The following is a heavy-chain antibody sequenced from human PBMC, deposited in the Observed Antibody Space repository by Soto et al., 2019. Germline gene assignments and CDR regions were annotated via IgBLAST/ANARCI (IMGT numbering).Heavy chain of an antibody. Sequence: GWSARICCAVSGVTLDDNAVHWVRQAPEKGLEWVSGINWKSDIGYADSVKGRFTISRDNAENSLYLQMNGLRAEDTALYYCAISQDRGGRTTFIYWGQGTQVTVSS. CDR1: GVTLDDNA. V-gene: IGHV3-9*01. CDR2: INWKSDI. J-gene: IGHJ4*02. D-gene: IGHD3-16*01. CDR3: AISQDRGGRTTFIY.